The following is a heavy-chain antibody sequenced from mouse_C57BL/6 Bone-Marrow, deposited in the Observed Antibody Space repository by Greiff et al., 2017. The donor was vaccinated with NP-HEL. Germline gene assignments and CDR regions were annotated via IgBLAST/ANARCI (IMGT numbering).Heavy chain of an antibody. Sequence: EVQLVESGAELVKPGASVKLSCTASGFTFKDYYMHWVKQRTEQGLEWIGRIDPEDGETKYAPKFQGKATITADTSSNTAYLQLSSLTSEDTAVYYCASPLDSSGYDCDYWGQGTTLTVSS. D-gene: IGHD3-2*02. J-gene: IGHJ2*01. V-gene: IGHV14-2*01. CDR1: GFTFKDYY. CDR2: IDPEDGET. CDR3: ASPLDSSGYDCDY.